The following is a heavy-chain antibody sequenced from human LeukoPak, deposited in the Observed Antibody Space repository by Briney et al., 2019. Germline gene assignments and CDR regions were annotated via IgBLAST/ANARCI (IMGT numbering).Heavy chain of an antibody. CDR2: MNPNSGNT. Sequence: GASVKVSCKASGYTFTGYYMHWVRQSPGQGLEWMGWMNPNSGNTGYAQKFQGRVTITRNTSISTAYMELSSLRSEDTAVYYCARGVDLYYYGMDVWGQGTTVTVSS. CDR3: ARGVDLYYYGMDV. CDR1: GYTFTGYY. J-gene: IGHJ6*02. V-gene: IGHV1-8*02.